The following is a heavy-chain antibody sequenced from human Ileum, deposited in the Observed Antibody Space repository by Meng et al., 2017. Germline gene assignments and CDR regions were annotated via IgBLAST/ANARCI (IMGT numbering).Heavy chain of an antibody. V-gene: IGHV4-39*07. CDR3: ARAPQGYCSGGSCPVY. D-gene: IGHD2-15*01. CDR2: LYYSGSGTT. Sequence: GSLRLSCSVSAASITRTSDYWAWIRQAPGKGLEWIGSLYYSGSGTTHYNPSLKSRLTISVDTSKNQFSLKLNSVTAADTAVYFCARAPQGYCSGGSCPVYWGQGAPVTVSS. CDR1: AASITRTSDY. J-gene: IGHJ4*02.